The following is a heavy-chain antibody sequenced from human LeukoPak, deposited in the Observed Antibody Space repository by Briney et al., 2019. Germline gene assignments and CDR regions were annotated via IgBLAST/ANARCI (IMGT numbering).Heavy chain of an antibody. CDR2: IYYSGST. J-gene: IGHJ2*01. CDR3: ARDKNYGDYGYFDL. D-gene: IGHD4-17*01. V-gene: IGHV4-39*07. Sequence: PSETLSLTCTVSGGSISSSSYYWGWIRQPPGKGLEWIGSIYYSGSTYYNPSLKSRVTISVDTSKNQFSLKLSSVTAADTAVYYCARDKNYGDYGYFDLWGRGTLVTVSS. CDR1: GGSISSSSYY.